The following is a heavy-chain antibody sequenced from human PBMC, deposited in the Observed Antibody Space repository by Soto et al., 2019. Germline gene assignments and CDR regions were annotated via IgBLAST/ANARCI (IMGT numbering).Heavy chain of an antibody. V-gene: IGHV3-73*02. J-gene: IGHJ4*02. Sequence: EVQLVESGGGLVQPGGSLKLSCAASGFSFSDSAMHWVRQASGKGLEWVGRIRNKGNNYATAYTASVKGRFTISRDDSKNTVYLQMNSLKIGDTAVYCCTSRRDWTAVSPLGYWGLGTLVTVSS. CDR3: TSRRDWTAVSPLGY. D-gene: IGHD2-21*01. CDR2: IRNKGNNYAT. CDR1: GFSFSDSA.